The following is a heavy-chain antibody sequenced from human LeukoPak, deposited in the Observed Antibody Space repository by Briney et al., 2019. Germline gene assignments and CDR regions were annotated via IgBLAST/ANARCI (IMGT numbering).Heavy chain of an antibody. D-gene: IGHD3-10*01. J-gene: IGHJ4*02. Sequence: PSETLSLTCTVSGGPISSYYWSWIRQPPGKGLEWIGYIYYSGSTNYNPSLKSRVTISVDTSKNQFSLKLSSVTAADTAVYYCARHTYYYGSGSPLDYWGQGTLVTVSS. CDR1: GGPISSYY. CDR2: IYYSGST. CDR3: ARHTYYYGSGSPLDY. V-gene: IGHV4-59*08.